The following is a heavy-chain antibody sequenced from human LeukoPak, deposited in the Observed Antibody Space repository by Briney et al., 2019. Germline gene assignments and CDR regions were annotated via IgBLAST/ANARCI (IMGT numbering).Heavy chain of an antibody. CDR2: IYYSGST. J-gene: IGHJ5*02. CDR1: GGSISSGDYY. D-gene: IGHD6-13*01. CDR3: AREKAAAGTMGT. Sequence: SETLSLTCTVSGGSISSGDYYWSWIRQPPGKGLEWIGYIYYSGSTYYNPSLKSRVTISVDTSKNQFSLKLSSVTAADTAVYYCAREKAAAGTMGTWGQGTLVTVSS. V-gene: IGHV4-30-4*08.